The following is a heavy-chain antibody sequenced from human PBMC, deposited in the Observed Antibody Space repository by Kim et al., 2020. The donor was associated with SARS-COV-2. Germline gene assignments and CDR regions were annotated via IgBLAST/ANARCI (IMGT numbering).Heavy chain of an antibody. J-gene: IGHJ4*02. CDR3: ARESPFHGSLDY. CDR2: ISTGDNA. Sequence: GGSLRLSCLASGFVVTHTHMTWVRQAPGKGLELVSMISTGDNAYYAHYVKGRFTISRDKTMNTLFLQMNNLRADDTAVYYCARESPFHGSLDYWGLGTAVAVSS. CDR1: GFVVTHTH. V-gene: IGHV3-53*01.